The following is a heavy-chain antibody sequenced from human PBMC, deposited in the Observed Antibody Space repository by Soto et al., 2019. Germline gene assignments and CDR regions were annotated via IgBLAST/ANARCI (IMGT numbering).Heavy chain of an antibody. J-gene: IGHJ3*02. V-gene: IGHV1-18*01. D-gene: IGHD4-4*01. CDR3: ARPVTSPDHLDI. Sequence: ASVKVSCKASGYTFRSYAIHWVRQAPGQGLEWMGWISAYNGNTDYAQKFQDRLTLATDTSTSTAYMELRSLRSDDTALYYCARPVTSPDHLDIWGQGTMVTVSS. CDR2: ISAYNGNT. CDR1: GYTFRSYA.